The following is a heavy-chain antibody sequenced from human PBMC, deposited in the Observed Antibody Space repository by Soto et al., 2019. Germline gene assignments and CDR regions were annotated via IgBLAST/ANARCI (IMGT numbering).Heavy chain of an antibody. D-gene: IGHD2-15*01. CDR3: ASPFRRVVVVVAARYAFDI. Sequence: ASVKVSCKASGGTFSSYAISWVRQAPGQGLEWMGGIIPIFGTANYAQKFQGRVTITADESTSTAYMELSSLRSEDTAVYYCASPFRRVVVVVAARYAFDIWGQGTMVTVSS. V-gene: IGHV1-69*13. CDR1: GGTFSSYA. CDR2: IIPIFGTA. J-gene: IGHJ3*02.